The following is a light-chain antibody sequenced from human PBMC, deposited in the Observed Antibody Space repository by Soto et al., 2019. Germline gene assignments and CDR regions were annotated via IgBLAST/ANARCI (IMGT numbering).Light chain of an antibody. J-gene: IGLJ3*02. CDR3: QVWDSSTAV. CDR1: NIGRKN. V-gene: IGLV3-9*01. Sequence: SYELTQPLSVSVALGQTARVPCGGNNIGRKNVHWYQQKPGQAPVLVIYSDSSRPSGIPERFSGSNSGNTATLTISRAQAGDEAVYYCQVWDSSTAVFGGGTKLT. CDR2: SDS.